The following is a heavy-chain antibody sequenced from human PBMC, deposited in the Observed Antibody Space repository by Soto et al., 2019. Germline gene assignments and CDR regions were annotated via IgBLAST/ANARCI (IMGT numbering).Heavy chain of an antibody. D-gene: IGHD6-19*01. CDR3: ASRSSGWYFDY. V-gene: IGHV3-23*01. J-gene: IGHJ4*02. CDR2: ISGSGGST. CDR1: GFTFISYA. Sequence: GGSLRLSCAASGFTFISYAMSWVRQAPGKGLEWVSAISGSGGSTYYADSVKGRFTISRDNSKNTLYLQMNSLRAEDTAVYYCASRSSGWYFDYWGQGTLVTVSS.